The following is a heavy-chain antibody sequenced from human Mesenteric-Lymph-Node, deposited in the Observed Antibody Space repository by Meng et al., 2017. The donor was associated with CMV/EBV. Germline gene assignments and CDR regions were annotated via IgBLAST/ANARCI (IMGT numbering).Heavy chain of an antibody. CDR1: GGSISSSDW. J-gene: IGHJ5*02. D-gene: IGHD3-10*01. V-gene: IGHV4-4*02. CDR2: IYHSGST. Sequence: CSVSGGSISSSDWWSWVRQPPGTGLEWIGEIYHSGSTNYNPSLKSRVTISVDKSKNQFSLKLSSVTAADTAVYYCARVGTMVRGVINTWGQGTLVTVSS. CDR3: ARVGTMVRGVINT.